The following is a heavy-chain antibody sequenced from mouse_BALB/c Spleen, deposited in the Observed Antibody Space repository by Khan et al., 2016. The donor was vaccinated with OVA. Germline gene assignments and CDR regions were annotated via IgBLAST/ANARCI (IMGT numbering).Heavy chain of an antibody. D-gene: IGHD1-2*01. CDR1: GYSFTSDYV. V-gene: IGHV3-2*02. CDR3: ARTARIKY. J-gene: IGHJ2*01. Sequence: EVQLQESGPGLVKPSQSLYLSCTATGYSFTSDYVRNWIRKLPGNKLEWRCYISYSGCTNYNPHLKGRISITRDKSKNKFFLQLNSMTTEDAATYYCARTARIKYWGQGTTLTVSS. CDR2: ISYSGCT.